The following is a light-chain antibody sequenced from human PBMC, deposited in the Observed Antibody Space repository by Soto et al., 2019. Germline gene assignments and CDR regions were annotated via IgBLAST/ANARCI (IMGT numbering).Light chain of an antibody. J-gene: IGLJ1*01. Sequence: QSVLTQPPSASGTPGQRVTISCSGSSSNIGSDYVYWYQQSPGTAPKLLIYQNNQRPSGVPDRFSGSKSGTSASLAISGLRSDDEADYYCAAWDDSLSGRVFGTGTKLTVL. CDR3: AAWDDSLSGRV. CDR2: QNN. CDR1: SSNIGSDY. V-gene: IGLV1-47*01.